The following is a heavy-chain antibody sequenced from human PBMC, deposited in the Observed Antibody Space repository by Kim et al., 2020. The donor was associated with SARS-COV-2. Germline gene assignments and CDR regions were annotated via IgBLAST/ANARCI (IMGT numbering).Heavy chain of an antibody. CDR2: LSGNGGTT. CDR3: AKVGYGGYVGRDYFDS. J-gene: IGHJ4*02. V-gene: IGHV3-23*01. CDR1: GFTFSSYA. Sequence: GGSLRLSCAASGFTFSSYAMSWVRQAPGKGLEWVAALSGNGGTTYYADSVKGRFTMSRDSSKNTLFLQMNTLRAEDTAVYYCAKVGYGGYVGRDYFDSWGQGTLVTVSS. D-gene: IGHD4-17*01.